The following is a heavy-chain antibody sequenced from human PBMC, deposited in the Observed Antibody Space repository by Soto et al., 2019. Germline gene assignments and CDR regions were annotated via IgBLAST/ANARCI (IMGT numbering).Heavy chain of an antibody. CDR1: GYSISSGYY. V-gene: IGHV4-38-2*01. Sequence: PSETLSLTCAVSGYSISSGYYWGWIRQPPGKGLEWIGSIYHSGSTYYNPSLKSRVTISVDTSKNQFSLKLSSVTAADTAVYYCARAITMVRGVTFHDYWGQGTMVTVYS. D-gene: IGHD3-10*01. CDR3: ARAITMVRGVTFHDY. CDR2: IYHSGST. J-gene: IGHJ4*02.